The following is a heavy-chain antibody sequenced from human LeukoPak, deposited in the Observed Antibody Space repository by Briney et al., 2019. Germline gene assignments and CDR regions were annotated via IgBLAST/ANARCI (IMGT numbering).Heavy chain of an antibody. D-gene: IGHD1-26*01. CDR3: TRLDAGSFRFAY. Sequence: PGGSLRLSCAASGFSLSGSAMHWVRQASGKGLEWVGRIKEKGNNYATAYVAWGRGRFTISSDDSKNSAYLQMNSLQSNDTAVYYCTRLDAGSFRFAYWGEGSPVTASS. V-gene: IGHV3-73*01. CDR1: GFSLSGSA. CDR2: IKEKGNNYAT. J-gene: IGHJ4*02.